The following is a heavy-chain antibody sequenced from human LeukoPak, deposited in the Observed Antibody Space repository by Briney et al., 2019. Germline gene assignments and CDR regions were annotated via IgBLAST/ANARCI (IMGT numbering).Heavy chain of an antibody. CDR3: AKRSARPKPFDC. CDR2: IDGGGVNT. CDR1: GFTFSSYG. V-gene: IGHV3-23*01. J-gene: IGHJ4*02. Sequence: GGSLRLSCAGSGFTFSSYGMSWVRQAPGKGLEWVSAIDGGGVNTLYADSVKGRFTISRDNSKNTVYLQMNSLSAEDTAIYYCAKRSARPKPFDCWGQGTLVTVSS. D-gene: IGHD6-25*01.